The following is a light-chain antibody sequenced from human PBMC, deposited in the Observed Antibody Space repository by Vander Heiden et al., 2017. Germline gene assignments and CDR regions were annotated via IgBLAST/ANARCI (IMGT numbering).Light chain of an antibody. CDR1: SREVGTYNL. J-gene: IGLJ3*02. CDR2: EVS. Sequence: QSALTQPAAVSGSLGQSITISCTGDSREVGTYNLVSWYQQHPGKAPNLMIYEVSKRPSGVSNRFSGSKSGNTASLTISGLQADDEADYYCCSYAGSGTLVFGGGTKLTVL. V-gene: IGLV2-23*02. CDR3: CSYAGSGTLV.